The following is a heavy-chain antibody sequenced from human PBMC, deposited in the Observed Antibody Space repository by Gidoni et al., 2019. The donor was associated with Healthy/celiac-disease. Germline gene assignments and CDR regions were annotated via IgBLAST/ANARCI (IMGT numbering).Heavy chain of an antibody. CDR2: IKQDGSEK. CDR1: GLTFRRYW. CDR3: GGDTSGSFLDY. Sequence: EVELVESGGGSAQHGGSLRLSCAASGLTFRRYWMSWVRQAPGKGLEWVANIKQDGSEKYYVDSVKGRFTISRDNAKNSLYLQMNSLRAEDTAVYYCGGDTSGSFLDYWGQGTLVTVSS. V-gene: IGHV3-7*01. D-gene: IGHD3-22*01. J-gene: IGHJ4*02.